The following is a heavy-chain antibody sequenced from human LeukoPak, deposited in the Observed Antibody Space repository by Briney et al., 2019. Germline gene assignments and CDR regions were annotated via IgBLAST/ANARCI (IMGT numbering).Heavy chain of an antibody. D-gene: IGHD2-2*01. V-gene: IGHV4-61*02. Sequence: SQTLSLTCTVSGDSISSGSYYWSWIRQPAGKGLEWIGRIYSSGSTNYNPSLKSRVTISVDTSKNQFSLKLSSVTAADTAVYYCARFGQGTSSWFDPWGQGTLVTVSS. CDR1: GDSISSGSYY. J-gene: IGHJ5*02. CDR2: IYSSGST. CDR3: ARFGQGTSSWFDP.